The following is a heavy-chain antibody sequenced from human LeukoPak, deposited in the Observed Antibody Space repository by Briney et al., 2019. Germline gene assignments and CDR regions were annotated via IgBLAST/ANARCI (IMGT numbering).Heavy chain of an antibody. Sequence: PGGSLRLSCAASGFTFSSYSMNWVRQAPGKGLEWVSSISSSSSCIYYADSVKGRFTISRDNAKNSLYLQMNSLRAEDTAVYYCARDGWPTKFTITIVDAQTLDYWGQGTLVTVSS. CDR1: GFTFSSYS. D-gene: IGHD1-14*01. V-gene: IGHV3-21*01. CDR3: ARDGWPTKFTITIVDAQTLDY. J-gene: IGHJ4*02. CDR2: ISSSSSCI.